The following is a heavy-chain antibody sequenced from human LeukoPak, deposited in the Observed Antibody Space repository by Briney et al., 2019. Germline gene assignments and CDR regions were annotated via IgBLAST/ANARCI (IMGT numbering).Heavy chain of an antibody. D-gene: IGHD1-26*01. V-gene: IGHV1-69*05. J-gene: IGHJ5*01. CDR1: GGTFSSYA. Sequence: SVKVSCKASGGTFSSYAFSWVRQAPGQGLQWMGGIIPILGTTNYAQQFQGRVTMTTDESTSTAFMELSSLRSEDTAIYACATDDGSATMGFDSWGQGTLLTVPS. CDR2: IIPILGTT. CDR3: ATDDGSATMGFDS.